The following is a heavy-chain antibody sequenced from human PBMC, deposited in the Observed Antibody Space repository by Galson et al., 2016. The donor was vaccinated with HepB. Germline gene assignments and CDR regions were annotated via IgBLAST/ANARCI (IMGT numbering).Heavy chain of an antibody. CDR2: FSASGSN. CDR3: ARDSHAVDAFNI. Sequence: TLSLTCSVSGDSIISNNYYWSWIRQPAGKGLEWIGRFSASGSNKYNPSLESRVTISVDTSKNQFSLKLSSVTAADTAVYYCARDSHAVDAFNIWGQGTLVAVSS. J-gene: IGHJ3*02. CDR1: GDSIISNNYY. V-gene: IGHV4-61*02.